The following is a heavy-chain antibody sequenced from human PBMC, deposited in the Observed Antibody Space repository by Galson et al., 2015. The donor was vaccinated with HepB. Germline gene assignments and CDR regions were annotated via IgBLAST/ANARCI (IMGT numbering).Heavy chain of an antibody. J-gene: IGHJ4*02. D-gene: IGHD1-26*01. CDR3: ARDSPSGSYYGY. CDR1: GYSFTSYW. Sequence: SGAEVKKPGESLKISCKGSGYSFTSYWIGWVRQAPGKGLEWVSSISSSSSYIYYADSVKGRFTISRDNAKNSLYLQMNSLRAEDTAVYYCARDSPSGSYYGYWGQGTLVTVSS. CDR2: ISSSSSYI. V-gene: IGHV3-21*01.